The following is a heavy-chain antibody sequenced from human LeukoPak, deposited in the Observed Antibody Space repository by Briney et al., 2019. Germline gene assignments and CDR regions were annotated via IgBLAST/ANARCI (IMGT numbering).Heavy chain of an antibody. V-gene: IGHV3-53*01. CDR2: IYSGGST. D-gene: IGHD3-22*01. Sequence: GGSLRLSCAPSGLTFSSNYMSWVRQAPGKGLEWVSVIYSGGSTYYADSVKGRFTISRDNSKNTVYLQMNNLRAEDTAVYYCARYYYDGSGYPYYFDYWGQGTLVTVSS. CDR1: GLTFSSNY. CDR3: ARYYYDGSGYPYYFDY. J-gene: IGHJ4*02.